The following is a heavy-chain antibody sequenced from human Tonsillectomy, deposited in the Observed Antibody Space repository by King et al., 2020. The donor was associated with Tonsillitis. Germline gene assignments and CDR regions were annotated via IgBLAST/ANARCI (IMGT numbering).Heavy chain of an antibody. D-gene: IGHD1-14*01. V-gene: IGHV4-34*01. Sequence: HVQLQQWGAGLLKPSETLSLTCGVYGGSFSGYYWSWIRQPPGKGLEWIGEINHSGSTNYNPSLKSRVTISVDTSKNQFSLKLSSVTAADTAVYYCGRGRGGPTGPVLRGFDPWGQGTLVPGSA. CDR3: GRGRGGPTGPVLRGFDP. CDR1: GGSFSGYY. J-gene: IGHJ5*02. CDR2: INHSGST.